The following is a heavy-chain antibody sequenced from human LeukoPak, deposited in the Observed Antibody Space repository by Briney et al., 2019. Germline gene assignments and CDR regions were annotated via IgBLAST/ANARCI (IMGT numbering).Heavy chain of an antibody. J-gene: IGHJ4*02. D-gene: IGHD3-16*02. Sequence: GGSLRLSCAASGFTFSSCAMSWVRQAPGKGLEWVSAISGSGGSTYYADSVKGRFTISRDNSKNTLYLQMNSLRAEDTAVYYCATARPYYDYVWGSYRSAMYYFDYWGQGTLVTVSS. CDR1: GFTFSSCA. CDR3: ATARPYYDYVWGSYRSAMYYFDY. CDR2: ISGSGGST. V-gene: IGHV3-23*01.